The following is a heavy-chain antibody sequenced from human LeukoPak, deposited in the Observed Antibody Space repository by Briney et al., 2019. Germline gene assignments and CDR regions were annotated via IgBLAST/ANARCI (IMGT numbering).Heavy chain of an antibody. CDR1: RFTFSRYG. CDR2: ISYGGSNK. J-gene: IGHJ5*02. Sequence: GVSLRLSCAASRFTFSRYGMLWVRQAPGKGLVWVTSISYGGSNKFYADSVKGRFTISRDNSTITLYLQMNSLRAEDTAVYYCAKTYYYGSGSLGPANWFDPWGQGTLVTVSS. D-gene: IGHD3-10*01. V-gene: IGHV3-30*18. CDR3: AKTYYYGSGSLGPANWFDP.